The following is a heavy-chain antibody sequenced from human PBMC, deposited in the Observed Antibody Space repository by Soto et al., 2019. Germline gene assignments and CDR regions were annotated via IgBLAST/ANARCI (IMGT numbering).Heavy chain of an antibody. CDR3: ARGIATGQLDP. CDR1: GYTFTRYT. D-gene: IGHD2-15*01. J-gene: IGHJ5*02. Sequence: ASVKVSCKASGYTFTRYTMNWVRQAPGQRLEWMGWINPDNGNTKSTQKFQDRVIITRDTSASTAYTELSSLRSEDTAVYYCARGIATGQLDPWGQGTLVTVSS. V-gene: IGHV1-3*01. CDR2: INPDNGNT.